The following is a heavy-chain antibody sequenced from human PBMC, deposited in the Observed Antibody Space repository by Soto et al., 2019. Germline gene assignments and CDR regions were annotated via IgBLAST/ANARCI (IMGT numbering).Heavy chain of an antibody. Sequence: QVQLVQSGAEVKKPGSSVKVSCKASGGTFSSHAISWVRQAPGQGLEWMGWISAYNGNTNYAQKLQGRVTMTTDTSTSTAYMELRSLRSDDTAVYYCARDRVEGGYSSRWAAFDIWGQGTMVTVSS. J-gene: IGHJ3*02. V-gene: IGHV1-18*01. CDR2: ISAYNGNT. CDR3: ARDRVEGGYSSRWAAFDI. CDR1: GGTFSSHA. D-gene: IGHD6-13*01.